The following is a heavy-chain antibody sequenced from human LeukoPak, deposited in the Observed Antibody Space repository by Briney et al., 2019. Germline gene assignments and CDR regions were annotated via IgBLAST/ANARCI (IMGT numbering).Heavy chain of an antibody. CDR1: GFTVSGNY. CDR3: ARDSSGSLDY. D-gene: IGHD1-26*01. CDR2: ISWNGYST. Sequence: GSLRLSCAVSGFTVSGNYMSWVRQAPGKGLEWVSLISWNGYSTSYGDSVKGRFTISRDNNKDSLYLQMNSLRTEDTALYYCARDSSGSLDYWGQGTLVTASS. J-gene: IGHJ4*02. V-gene: IGHV3-43*01.